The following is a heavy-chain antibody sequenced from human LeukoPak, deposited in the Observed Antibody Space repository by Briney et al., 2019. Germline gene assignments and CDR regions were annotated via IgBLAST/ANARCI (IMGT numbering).Heavy chain of an antibody. CDR3: ARLYYYDSSGPDPAYDY. Sequence: PGGSLRLSCAASGFTFSSYSVNWVRQAPGKGLEWVSSISSSSSYIYYADSVKGRFTISRDNAKNSLYLQMNSLRAEDTAVYYCARLYYYDSSGPDPAYDYWGQGTLVTVSS. J-gene: IGHJ4*02. CDR1: GFTFSSYS. D-gene: IGHD3-22*01. CDR2: ISSSSSYI. V-gene: IGHV3-21*01.